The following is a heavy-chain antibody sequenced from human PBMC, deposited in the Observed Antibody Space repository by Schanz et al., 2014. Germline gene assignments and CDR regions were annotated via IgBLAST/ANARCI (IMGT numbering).Heavy chain of an antibody. CDR1: EFTFSTDA. V-gene: IGHV3-23*01. CDR2: ISASGGDT. D-gene: IGHD6-13*01. Sequence: DVHLLESGGGLVQPGGSLRLSCAASEFTFSTDAMSWVRQAPGKGLEWLSVISASGGDTYYADSVKGRFTISRDNSKNTLYLQMNSLRAEDTAVYYCARGLIAAAGGAFDYWGQGTLVAVSA. CDR3: ARGLIAAAGGAFDY. J-gene: IGHJ4*02.